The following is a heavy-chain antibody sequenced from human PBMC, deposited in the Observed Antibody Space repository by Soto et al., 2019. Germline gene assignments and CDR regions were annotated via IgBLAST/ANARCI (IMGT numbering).Heavy chain of an antibody. CDR3: ARGRKYYDFWSGYSHPRYYFNY. V-gene: IGHV4-34*01. CDR1: GGSFSGYC. CDR2: INHSGST. D-gene: IGHD3-3*01. Sequence: SETLSLTCAVYGGSFSGYCWSWIRQPPGKGLEWIGEINHSGSTNYNPSLTSRVTISVDTSTSQFSLKLSSVTAADTAVYYCARGRKYYDFWSGYSHPRYYFNYWGQGTLVTVSS. J-gene: IGHJ4*02.